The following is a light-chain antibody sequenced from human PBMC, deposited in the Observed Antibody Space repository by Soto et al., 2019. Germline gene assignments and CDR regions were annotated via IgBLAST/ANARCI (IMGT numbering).Light chain of an antibody. CDR3: QQRSNWHSLT. V-gene: IGKV3-11*01. Sequence: EIVLTQSPATLSLSPGERATLSCRASQSVSSYLAWYQQKPGQAPRLLIYDASNRATGISARFSGSGSGTDFTLTISSLEPEDFAVYYCQQRSNWHSLTFGGGTKVDIK. CDR1: QSVSSY. J-gene: IGKJ4*01. CDR2: DAS.